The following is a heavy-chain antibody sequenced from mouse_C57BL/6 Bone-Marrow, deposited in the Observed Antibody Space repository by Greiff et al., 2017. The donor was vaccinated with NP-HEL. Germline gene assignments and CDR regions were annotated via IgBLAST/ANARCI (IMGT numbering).Heavy chain of an antibody. CDR1: GYTFTSYW. CDR3: ARWSYGYFDV. J-gene: IGHJ1*03. V-gene: IGHV1-69*01. CDR2: IDPSDSYT. Sequence: VQLQQPGAELVMPGASVKLSCKASGYTFTSYWMHWVKQRPGQGLEWIGEIDPSDSYTNYNQKFKGKSTLTVDKSSSTAYMQLSSLTSEDSAVYYCARWSYGYFDVWGTGTTVTVSS.